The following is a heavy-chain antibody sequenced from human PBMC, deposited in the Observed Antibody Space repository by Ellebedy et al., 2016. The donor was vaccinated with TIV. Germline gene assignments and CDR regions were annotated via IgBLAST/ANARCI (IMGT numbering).Heavy chain of an antibody. V-gene: IGHV1-2*02. CDR3: ARGGSSWYIDFDY. CDR2: IKPNSGGT. J-gene: IGHJ4*02. D-gene: IGHD6-13*01. Sequence: ASVKVSCKASGYTFTGYYMHWVRRAPGQGLEWMGWIKPNSGGTNYAQKFQGRVTMTRDTSISTAYMELSRLRSDDTAVYYCARGGSSWYIDFDYWGQGTLVTVSS. CDR1: GYTFTGYY.